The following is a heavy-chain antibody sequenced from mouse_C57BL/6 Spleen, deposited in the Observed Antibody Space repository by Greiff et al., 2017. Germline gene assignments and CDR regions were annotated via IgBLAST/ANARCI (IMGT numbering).Heavy chain of an antibody. CDR3: ARRTVYYFDY. CDR2: ISYDGSN. Sequence: EVHLVESGPGLVKPSQSLSLTCSVTGYSITSGYYWNWIRQFPGNKLEWMGYISYDGSNNYNPSLKNRISITRDTSKNQFFLKLNSVTTEDTATYYCARRTVYYFDYWGQGTTLTVSS. V-gene: IGHV3-6*01. J-gene: IGHJ2*01. CDR1: GYSITSGYY. D-gene: IGHD4-1*01.